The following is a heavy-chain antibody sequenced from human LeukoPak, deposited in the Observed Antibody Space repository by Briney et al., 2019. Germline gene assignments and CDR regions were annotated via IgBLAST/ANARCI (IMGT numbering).Heavy chain of an antibody. V-gene: IGHV3-33*01. CDR2: IWSDGNNK. Sequence: GGSLRLSCAASRFTFSSYAMHWVRQAPGKGLEWVAVIWSDGNNKYYADSVKGRFTISRDNSKNTLYLQMNSLRVEDTAVYFCARETSGHHDYWGQGTLVTVSS. J-gene: IGHJ4*02. CDR1: RFTFSSYA. D-gene: IGHD3-10*01. CDR3: ARETSGHHDY.